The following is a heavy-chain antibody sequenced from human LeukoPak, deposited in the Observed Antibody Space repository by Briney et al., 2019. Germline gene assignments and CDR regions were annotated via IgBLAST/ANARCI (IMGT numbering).Heavy chain of an antibody. CDR1: GFTFSSYW. J-gene: IGHJ4*02. CDR2: INTNGSPT. D-gene: IGHD3-10*01. V-gene: IGHV3-74*01. CDR3: AGDLISGSGSLGY. Sequence: TGGSLRLSCAASGFTFSSYWMHWVRQAPGKGLLWVARINTNGSPTQYADSVTGRFTISRDNDKTTLYLQMNSLRDEDTAVYYCAGDLISGSGSLGYWGQGTLVTVSS.